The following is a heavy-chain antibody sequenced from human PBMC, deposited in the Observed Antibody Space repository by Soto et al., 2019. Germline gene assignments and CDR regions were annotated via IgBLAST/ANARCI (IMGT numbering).Heavy chain of an antibody. CDR3: ATSGSYYQSDY. Sequence: PGGSLRLSCAASGFTFDDYAMHWVRQAPGKGLEWVSGISWNSGSIGYADSVKGRFTISRDNAKNSLYLQTNSLRAEDTALYYCATSGSYYQSDYWGQGTLVTVSS. D-gene: IGHD3-10*01. CDR2: ISWNSGSI. J-gene: IGHJ4*02. CDR1: GFTFDDYA. V-gene: IGHV3-9*01.